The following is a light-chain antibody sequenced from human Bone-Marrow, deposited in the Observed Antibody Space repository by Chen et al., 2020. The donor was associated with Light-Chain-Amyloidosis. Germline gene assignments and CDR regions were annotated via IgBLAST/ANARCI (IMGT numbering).Light chain of an antibody. Sequence: QSALTQPASASGSPGQSITISCTGTSSDVGSYNLVSWYQQHPGKAPKLMIYEGSKRPSGVSNRFSGSKSGNTASLTISGLQAEDEADYYCCSYAGSSTGWVFGGGTKLTVL. CDR3: CSYAGSSTGWV. J-gene: IGLJ3*02. V-gene: IGLV2-23*01. CDR2: EGS. CDR1: SSDVGSYNL.